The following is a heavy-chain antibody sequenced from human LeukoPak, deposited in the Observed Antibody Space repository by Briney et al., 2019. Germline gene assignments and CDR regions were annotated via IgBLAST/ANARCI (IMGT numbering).Heavy chain of an antibody. CDR2: MYYSGNT. CDR1: VDSISGYY. J-gene: IGHJ4*02. Sequence: SETLSLTCTVSVDSISGYYWSRIRQPPGKGLEWIGYMYYSGNTNYNPSLKSRLTTSLDTSKNQFSLKLSSVTAADTAVYYCARGRYYFDYWGQGTLVTVSS. V-gene: IGHV4-59*01. CDR3: ARGRYYFDY.